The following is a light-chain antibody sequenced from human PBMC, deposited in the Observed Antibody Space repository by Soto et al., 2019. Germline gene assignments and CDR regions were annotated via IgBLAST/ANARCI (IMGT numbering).Light chain of an antibody. Sequence: EIVLTQSPGTLSVSPGERVTLSCRASQSVGSSYLAWYQQRPGQAPRLLIFGASYRATGIPDRFSGSGSGIYVTLTISRLEPDDFAVYSCQQYSSSPPEFTFGPGAKVDSK. CDR3: QQYSSSPPEFT. CDR1: QSVGSSY. CDR2: GAS. J-gene: IGKJ3*01. V-gene: IGKV3-20*01.